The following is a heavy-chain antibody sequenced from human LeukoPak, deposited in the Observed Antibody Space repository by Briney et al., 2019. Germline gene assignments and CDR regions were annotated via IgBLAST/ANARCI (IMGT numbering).Heavy chain of an antibody. Sequence: PGGSLRLSCAASGFTFSNAWMNWVRQAPGKGLEWVGRIKSKTNGGTTDYAAPVKGRFTISRDDSKNTLYLQMNSLKIEDTAVYYCTTGSAYSGLDNWGQGTLVTVPS. CDR2: IKSKTNGGTT. D-gene: IGHD3-22*01. V-gene: IGHV3-15*01. J-gene: IGHJ4*02. CDR1: GFTFSNAW. CDR3: TTGSAYSGLDN.